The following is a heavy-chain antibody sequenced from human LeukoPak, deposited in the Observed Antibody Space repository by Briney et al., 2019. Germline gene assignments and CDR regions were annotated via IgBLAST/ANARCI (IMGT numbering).Heavy chain of an antibody. CDR1: GYSFTSYW. V-gene: IGHV5-51*01. Sequence: GESLKISCKGSGYSFTSYWIGWVRQMPGKGLEWMGIIYPGDSDTRYSPSFQGQVTIPADKSISTAYLQWSSLKASDTAMYYCARLYYGSGGLYYFDYWGQGTLVTVSS. D-gene: IGHD3-10*01. CDR3: ARLYYGSGGLYYFDY. CDR2: IYPGDSDT. J-gene: IGHJ4*02.